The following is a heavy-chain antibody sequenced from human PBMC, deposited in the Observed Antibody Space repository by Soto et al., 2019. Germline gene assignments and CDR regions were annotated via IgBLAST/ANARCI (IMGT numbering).Heavy chain of an antibody. J-gene: IGHJ3*02. V-gene: IGHV1-69*04. CDR3: ARDIVATSDAFDI. D-gene: IGHD5-12*01. CDR1: GGTFSSYT. Sequence: GASVKVSCKASGGTFSSYTISWVRQAPGQGLEWMGRIIPILGIANYAQKFQGRVTITADRSTSTAYMELSSLRSEDTAVYYCARDIVATSDAFDIWGQGTMVTVSS. CDR2: IIPILGIA.